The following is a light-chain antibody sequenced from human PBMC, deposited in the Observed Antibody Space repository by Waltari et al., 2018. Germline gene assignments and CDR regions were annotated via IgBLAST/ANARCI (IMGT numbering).Light chain of an antibody. J-gene: IGKJ1*01. V-gene: IGKV3-20*01. CDR3: QHYVRLPAT. CDR2: GAS. Sequence: IVFTQSPGPLSLSTGERATLSCRASETVSRALAWYQQKPGQAPRLLIYGASTRAPGIPDRFSGSGSGTDFSLTISGLEPEDFAVYYCQHYVRLPATFGQGTKVEIK. CDR1: ETVSRA.